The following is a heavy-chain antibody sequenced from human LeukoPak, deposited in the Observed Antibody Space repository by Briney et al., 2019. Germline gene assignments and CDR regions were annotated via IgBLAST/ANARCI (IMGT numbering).Heavy chain of an antibody. V-gene: IGHV3-11*01. J-gene: IGHJ4*02. CDR3: ARDRLGDYDHSGYYDK. D-gene: IGHD3-22*01. CDR2: ICDSGRTI. Sequence: GGSLRLSCAASGFTFSDYNRSGFPRPPGRGLGGLPKICDSGRTIYYADSVKGRFTISRDNAKNSVYLQMNNLRAEDTAVYYCARDRLGDYDHSGYYDKWGQGTLVTVSS. CDR1: GFTFSDYN.